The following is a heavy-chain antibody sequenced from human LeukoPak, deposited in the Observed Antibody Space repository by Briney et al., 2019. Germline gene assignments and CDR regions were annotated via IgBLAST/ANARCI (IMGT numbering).Heavy chain of an antibody. CDR2: ISYDGSNK. J-gene: IGHJ4*02. CDR1: GLTFSSYA. Sequence: GGSLRLSCAASGLTFSSYAMHWVRQAPGKGLEWVAVISYDGSNKYYADSVKGRFTISRDNSKNTLYLQMNSLRAEDTAVYYCAREDIAAPLDYWGQGTLVTVSS. CDR3: AREDIAAPLDY. D-gene: IGHD5-12*01. V-gene: IGHV3-30*04.